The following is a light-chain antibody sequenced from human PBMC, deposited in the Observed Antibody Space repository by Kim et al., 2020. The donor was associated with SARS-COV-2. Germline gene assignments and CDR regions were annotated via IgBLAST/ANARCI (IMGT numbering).Light chain of an antibody. J-gene: IGLJ2*01. CDR2: QDK. CDR1: QLGNKY. CDR3: QAWDTTVV. V-gene: IGLV3-1*01. Sequence: VAVSHGQTATITSSGDQLGNKYVCWYQQKPGQSPVLVIYQDKNRPSGIPERFSGSNSGNTATLTISGTQAMDEADYYCQAWDTTVVFGGGTQLTVL.